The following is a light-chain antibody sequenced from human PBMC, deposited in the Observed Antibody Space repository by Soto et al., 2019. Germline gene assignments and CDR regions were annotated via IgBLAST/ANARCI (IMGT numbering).Light chain of an antibody. V-gene: IGKV2-28*01. CDR2: LGS. CDR3: MQALQTLWT. CDR1: QSILHSNGYNY. Sequence: DIVMTQSPLSLPVTPGEPASISCRSSQSILHSNGYNYLDWYLQKPGQSPQLLIYLGSNRASGVPDRFSGSGSGTDFTLKISRVEAEDVGVYYCMQALQTLWTFGQGTKLEIK. J-gene: IGKJ2*02.